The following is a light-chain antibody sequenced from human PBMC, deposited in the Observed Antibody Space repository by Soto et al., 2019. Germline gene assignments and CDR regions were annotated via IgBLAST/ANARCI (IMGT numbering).Light chain of an antibody. CDR2: GNS. V-gene: IGLV1-40*01. J-gene: IGLJ1*01. CDR1: SSNVGGGYD. Sequence: QSVLTQPPSVSGAPGQGVTISCTGSSSNVGGGYDVPWYQQLPGKAPKLIIYGNSNRPSGVSNRFSGSKSGTSASLTISGLQAEDEADYYCGSYTSSSTHVFGTGTKVTVL. CDR3: GSYTSSSTHV.